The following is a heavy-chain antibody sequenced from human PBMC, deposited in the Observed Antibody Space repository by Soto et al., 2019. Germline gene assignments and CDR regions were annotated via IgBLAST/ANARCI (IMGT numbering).Heavy chain of an antibody. CDR1: GLTFSRYA. D-gene: IGHD3-10*01. V-gene: IGHV3-23*01. J-gene: IGHJ4*02. Sequence: EVQVLESGGGLIQPGGSLRLSCGFSGLTFSRYAASWVRQAPGKGLEWVSGIAASGHNTYYADSVKGRFTISRDNSNNTLFLQMNNLRAEDTAIYYCAKAVGEYLYFFNSWGQGILVTVSP. CDR2: IAASGHNT. CDR3: AKAVGEYLYFFNS.